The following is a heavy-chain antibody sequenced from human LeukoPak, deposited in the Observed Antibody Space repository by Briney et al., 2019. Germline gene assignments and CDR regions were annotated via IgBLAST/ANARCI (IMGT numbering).Heavy chain of an antibody. V-gene: IGHV3-30*02. D-gene: IGHD3-22*01. CDR1: GFTFSSYG. CDR2: IRYDGSNK. J-gene: IGHJ5*02. CDR3: ARTDYYDSILGRFDP. Sequence: GGSLRLSCAASGFTFSSYGMHWVRQAPGKGLEWVAFIRYDGSNKYYADSVKGRFTISRDNSKNTLYLQMNSLRDDDTAVYYCARTDYYDSILGRFDPWGQGTLVTVSS.